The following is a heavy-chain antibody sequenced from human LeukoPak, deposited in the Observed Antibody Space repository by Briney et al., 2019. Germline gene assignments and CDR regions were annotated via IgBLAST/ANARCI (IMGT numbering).Heavy chain of an antibody. CDR2: IYYSGST. D-gene: IGHD3-22*01. CDR1: GGSISSTSYY. CDR3: ARSGDYHDSARYYRLFDY. V-gene: IGHV4-39*01. J-gene: IGHJ4*02. Sequence: SEALSLTCTVSGGSISSTSYYGGWIRQPPGKGLEWIGTIYYSGSTYYNPSLKSRVTISVDTSKNQFSLKVSSVTAADTAVYYCARSGDYHDSARYYRLFDYWGQGSLVTVSS.